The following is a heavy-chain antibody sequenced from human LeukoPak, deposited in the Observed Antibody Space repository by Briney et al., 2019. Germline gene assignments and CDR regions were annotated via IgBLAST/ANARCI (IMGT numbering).Heavy chain of an antibody. Sequence: GGSLRLSCAASGFTFSSYWMTWVRQAPGKGLEWVANIKPEGSGKNYVDSVKGRFTISRDNAKNSLYLQMRGLRVEHTAVYYCSSQPAVLALDCWGQGALVTVSS. CDR1: GFTFSSYW. V-gene: IGHV3-7*01. CDR2: IKPEGSGK. D-gene: IGHD2/OR15-2a*01. CDR3: SSQPAVLALDC. J-gene: IGHJ4*02.